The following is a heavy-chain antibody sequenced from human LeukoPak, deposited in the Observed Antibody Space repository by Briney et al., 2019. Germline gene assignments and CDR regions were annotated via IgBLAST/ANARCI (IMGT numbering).Heavy chain of an antibody. J-gene: IGHJ4*02. CDR3: AKSPVGMIVAEYYSDY. Sequence: AGGSLRLSCAASGFTFSNYVMSWVRQAPGKGLEWVSGISGGAGSTHYTDSVKGRFTISRDNSKNTLYLQMNSLGAEDTAVYYCAKSPVGMIVAEYYSDYWGQGTLVTVSS. CDR2: ISGGAGST. D-gene: IGHD2-21*01. CDR1: GFTFSNYV. V-gene: IGHV3-23*01.